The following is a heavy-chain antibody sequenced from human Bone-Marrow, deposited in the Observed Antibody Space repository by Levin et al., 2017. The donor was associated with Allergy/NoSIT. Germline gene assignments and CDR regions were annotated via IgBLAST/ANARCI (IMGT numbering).Heavy chain of an antibody. CDR2: MSYDDTTT. Sequence: PGESLKISCAASGFTFRSHGMHWVRQAPGMGLESVAVMSYDDTTTVYGDFVKGRFTISRDKSNDTLYLQMNNLRVADTAVYYCARASDGYYRGMDVWGLGTTVTVSS. J-gene: IGHJ6*02. V-gene: IGHV3-33*05. CDR3: ARASDGYYRGMDV. CDR1: GFTFRSHG.